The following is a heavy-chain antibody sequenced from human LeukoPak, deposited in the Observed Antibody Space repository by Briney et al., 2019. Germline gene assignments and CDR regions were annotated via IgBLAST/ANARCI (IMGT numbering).Heavy chain of an antibody. CDR3: ARGHLYCSSTSCHSDY. Sequence: ASVKVSCKASGYTFTGYYMHWVRQAPGQGLEWMGWINPQSGGTNYAQKFQGRVTMTRDTSISTAYMELSRLRSDDTAVYYCARGHLYCSSTSCHSDYWGQGTLVTVSS. J-gene: IGHJ4*02. CDR1: GYTFTGYY. D-gene: IGHD2-2*01. CDR2: INPQSGGT. V-gene: IGHV1-2*02.